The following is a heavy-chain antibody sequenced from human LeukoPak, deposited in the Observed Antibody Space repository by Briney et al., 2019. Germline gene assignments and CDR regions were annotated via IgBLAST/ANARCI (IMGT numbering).Heavy chain of an antibody. CDR1: GYTFTSYG. D-gene: IGHD3-3*01. V-gene: IGHV1-18*01. Sequence: ASVKVSCKASGYTFTSYGISWVRQAPGQGLEWMGWIRAYNGNTNYAQKLQGRVTMTTDTSTSTAYMERRSLRSDDTAVYYCARDRRFLEWSPPAYWGQGTLVTVSS. CDR2: IRAYNGNT. CDR3: ARDRRFLEWSPPAY. J-gene: IGHJ4*02.